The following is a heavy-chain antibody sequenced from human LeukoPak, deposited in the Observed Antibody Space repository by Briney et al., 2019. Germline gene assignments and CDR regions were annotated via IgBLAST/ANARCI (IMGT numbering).Heavy chain of an antibody. Sequence: PGGSLRLSCAASGFTFSSYAMHWVRQAPGKGLEWVAVTSYDGSNKYYADSVKGRFIISRDNSKNTLYLQMNSLRAEDTAVYYCARSWAGMYYPFYYFDFWGQGTLVSVSS. V-gene: IGHV3-30-3*01. CDR2: TSYDGSNK. J-gene: IGHJ4*02. CDR1: GFTFSSYA. CDR3: ARSWAGMYYPFYYFDF. D-gene: IGHD1-26*01.